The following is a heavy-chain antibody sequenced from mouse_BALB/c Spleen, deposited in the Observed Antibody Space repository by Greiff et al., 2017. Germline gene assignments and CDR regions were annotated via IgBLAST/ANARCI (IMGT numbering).Heavy chain of an antibody. J-gene: IGHJ2*01. V-gene: IGHV5-6-4*01. CDR1: GFTFSSYT. CDR3: TRGGITTVVVPFDY. CDR2: ISSGGSYT. Sequence: DVKLVESGGGLVKPGGSLKLSCAASGFTFSSYTMSWVRQTPEKRLEWVATISSGGSYTYYPDSVKGRFTISRDNAKNTLYLQMSSLKSEDTAMYYCTRGGITTVVVPFDYWGQGTTLTVSS. D-gene: IGHD1-1*01.